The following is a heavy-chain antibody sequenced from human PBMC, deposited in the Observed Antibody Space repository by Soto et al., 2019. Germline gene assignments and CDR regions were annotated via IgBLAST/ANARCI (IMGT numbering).Heavy chain of an antibody. V-gene: IGHV3-64*01. Sequence: EVQLVESGGGLVQPGGSLRLSCAASGFTFSSYAMHWVRQAPGKGLEYVSAISSNGGSTYYANSVKGRFTISRDNSKTTLYLQMGSLRAEDMAVYYCARRGDDFWSGYYTPALYYFDYWGQGTLVTVSS. CDR3: ARRGDDFWSGYYTPALYYFDY. CDR2: ISSNGGST. J-gene: IGHJ4*02. D-gene: IGHD3-3*01. CDR1: GFTFSSYA.